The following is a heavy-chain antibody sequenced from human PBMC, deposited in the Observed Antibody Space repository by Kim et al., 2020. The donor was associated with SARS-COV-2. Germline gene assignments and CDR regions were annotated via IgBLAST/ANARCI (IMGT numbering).Heavy chain of an antibody. V-gene: IGHV3-21*01. D-gene: IGHD5-12*01. Sequence: GGSLRLSCAASGFTFSSYSMNWVRQAPGKGLEWVSSISSSSSYIYYADSVKGRFTISRDNAKNSLYLQMNSLRAEDTAVYYCARVRSVDIVATILDYWGQGTLVTVSS. CDR2: ISSSSSYI. J-gene: IGHJ4*02. CDR1: GFTFSSYS. CDR3: ARVRSVDIVATILDY.